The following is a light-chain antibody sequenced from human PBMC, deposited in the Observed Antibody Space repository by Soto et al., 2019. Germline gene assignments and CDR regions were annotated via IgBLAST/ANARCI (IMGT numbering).Light chain of an antibody. Sequence: EIVLTQSPATLSLSPGDRATLSCRASQSPSGYLAWYQQRPGQAPRLLIYDASSRANGIPARFTGSGSGTDFSLTISSLEPEDFAVYYCQQGSTWPTFGQGTKV. V-gene: IGKV3-11*01. CDR2: DAS. J-gene: IGKJ1*01. CDR3: QQGSTWPT. CDR1: QSPSGY.